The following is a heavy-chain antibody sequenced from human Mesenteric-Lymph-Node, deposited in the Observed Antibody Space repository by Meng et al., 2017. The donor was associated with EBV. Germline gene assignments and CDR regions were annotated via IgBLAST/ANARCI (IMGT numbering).Heavy chain of an antibody. Sequence: EVQLLESXXGLVQXGGSLGLSXSASGFTFSTYVMSWVRQAPGKGLEWVSTVSGSGGTTYYADSVRGRFTISRDNSKNTLYLQMNNLRAEDTALYYCAKDRDLEVVLAATRGFLDSWGQGALVTVSS. CDR1: GFTFSTYV. D-gene: IGHD2-15*01. CDR3: AKDRDLEVVLAATRGFLDS. V-gene: IGHV3-23*01. J-gene: IGHJ5*02. CDR2: VSGSGGTT.